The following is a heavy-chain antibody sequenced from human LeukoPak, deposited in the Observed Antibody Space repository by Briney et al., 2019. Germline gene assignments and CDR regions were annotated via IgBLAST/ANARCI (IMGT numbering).Heavy chain of an antibody. CDR2: IKEDGSEK. CDR1: GFTFSSYW. D-gene: IGHD3-22*01. J-gene: IGHJ4*02. Sequence: GGSLRLSCAASGFTFSSYWMTWVRQAPGKGLEWVANIKEDGSEKYYVDSVKGRFTISRDNAKTSVYLQMNSLRAEDTAVYYCARGRFNYDSTGYSSFYYWGQGTPVTVSS. V-gene: IGHV3-7*01. CDR3: ARGRFNYDSTGYSSFYY.